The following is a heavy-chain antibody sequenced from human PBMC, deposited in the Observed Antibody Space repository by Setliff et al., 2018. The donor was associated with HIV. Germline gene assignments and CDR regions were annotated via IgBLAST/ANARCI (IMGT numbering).Heavy chain of an antibody. V-gene: IGHV4-31*03. CDR1: GGSISSGGYY. D-gene: IGHD1-7*01. Sequence: KTSETLSLTCTASGGSISSGGYYWSWIRQHPEKGLEWIGYIYYSGSTNHNPSLKSRVTISVDTSKSHVSLMLRSVTAADTAVYYCARAGNYGAFDGFDIWGQGTMVTV. CDR3: ARAGNYGAFDGFDI. CDR2: IYYSGST. J-gene: IGHJ3*02.